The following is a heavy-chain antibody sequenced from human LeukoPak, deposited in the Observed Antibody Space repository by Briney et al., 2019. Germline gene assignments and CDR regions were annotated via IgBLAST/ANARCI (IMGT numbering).Heavy chain of an antibody. Sequence: SETLSLTCTVSGGSISSGDNYWSWIRQPPGKGLEWIGYIYYSGSTYYNPSLKSRVTISVDTSKNQFSLKLSSVTAADTAVYYCARGDNSGWSQRIDYWGQGTLVIVSS. CDR1: GGSISSGDNY. V-gene: IGHV4-30-4*01. J-gene: IGHJ4*02. CDR2: IYYSGST. CDR3: ARGDNSGWSQRIDY. D-gene: IGHD6-19*01.